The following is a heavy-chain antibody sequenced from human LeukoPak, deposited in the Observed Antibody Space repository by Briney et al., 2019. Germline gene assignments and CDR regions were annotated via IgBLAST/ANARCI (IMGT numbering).Heavy chain of an antibody. Sequence: SETLSLTCTVSGGSISGYYWSWIRQPPGKGLEWIGYIYSSGSTNYNPSLKSRVTISVDASKNQFSLKLRSVTAADTAVYYCARDRQCLTSGESYYYGMDVWGQGTTVTVSS. J-gene: IGHJ6*02. D-gene: IGHD6-19*01. CDR2: IYSSGST. CDR3: ARDRQCLTSGESYYYGMDV. V-gene: IGHV4-59*01. CDR1: GGSISGYY.